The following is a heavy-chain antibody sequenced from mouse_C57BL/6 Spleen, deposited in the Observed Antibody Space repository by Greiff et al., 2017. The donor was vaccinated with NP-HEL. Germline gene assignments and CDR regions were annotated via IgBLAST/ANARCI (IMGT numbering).Heavy chain of an antibody. V-gene: IGHV1-22*01. CDR1: GYTFTDYN. Sequence: VQLQQSGPELVKPGASVKMSCKASGYTFTDYNMHWVKQSHGKSLEWIGYINPNNGGTSYNQKFKGKATLTVDKSSSTAYMELRSLTSEDSAVYYGARRSPMDWYFEVWGTGTTVTVSS. CDR3: ARRSPMDWYFEV. CDR2: INPNNGGT. J-gene: IGHJ1*03.